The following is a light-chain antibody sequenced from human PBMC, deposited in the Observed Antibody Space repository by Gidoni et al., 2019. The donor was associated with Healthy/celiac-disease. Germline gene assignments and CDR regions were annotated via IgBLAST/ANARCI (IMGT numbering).Light chain of an antibody. J-gene: IGLJ1*01. Sequence: QSALTQPASVSGSPGQSITISCTGTSSDVGGYHYVSGYQQHPGKAPKLMIYEVSNRPSGVSNRFSGSKSGNTGSLTISGLQAEDEADYYCSSYTSSSTLVFGTGTKVTVL. CDR3: SSYTSSSTLV. CDR2: EVS. V-gene: IGLV2-14*01. CDR1: SSDVGGYHY.